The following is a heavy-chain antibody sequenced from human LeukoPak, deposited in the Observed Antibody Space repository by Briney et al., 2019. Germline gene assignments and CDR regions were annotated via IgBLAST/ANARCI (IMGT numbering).Heavy chain of an antibody. J-gene: IGHJ4*02. CDR1: GCTFSTYW. D-gene: IGHD2-15*01. CDR3: ARESACSGGSCYSVPNGGNFDY. CDR2: INSDGIST. Sequence: PGGSLRLSCAASGCTFSTYWMHWVRQAPGKGLVWVSRINSDGISTSYADSVKGRFTISRDNAKNTLSLQMNSLRAEDTAVYYCARESACSGGSCYSVPNGGNFDYWGQGTLVTVSS. V-gene: IGHV3-74*01.